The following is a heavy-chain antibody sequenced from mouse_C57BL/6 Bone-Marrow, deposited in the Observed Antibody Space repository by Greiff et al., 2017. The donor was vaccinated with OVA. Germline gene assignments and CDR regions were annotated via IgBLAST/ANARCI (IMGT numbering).Heavy chain of an antibody. CDR3: TREGITTSYYFDY. CDR2: IDPETGGT. V-gene: IGHV1-15*01. D-gene: IGHD2-4*01. J-gene: IGHJ2*01. Sequence: VQLQESGAELVRPGASVTLSCKASGYTFTDYEMHWVKQTPVHGLEWIGAIDPETGGTAYNQKFKGKAILTADKSSSTAYMELRSLTSEDSAVYYCTREGITTSYYFDYWGQGTTLTVSS. CDR1: GYTFTDYE.